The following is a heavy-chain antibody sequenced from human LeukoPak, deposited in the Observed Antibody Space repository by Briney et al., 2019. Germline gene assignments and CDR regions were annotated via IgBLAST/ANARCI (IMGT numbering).Heavy chain of an antibody. D-gene: IGHD3-10*01. CDR3: ARDAHYYGSGSYGFFWFDP. CDR2: INPNSGGT. Sequence: ASVKVSCKASGYTFTGYYMHWVRQAPGQGLEWMGWINPNSGGTNYAQKFQGRVTMTRDTSISTAYMELSRLRSDDTAVCYCARDAHYYGSGSYGFFWFDPWGQGTLVTVSS. J-gene: IGHJ5*02. CDR1: GYTFTGYY. V-gene: IGHV1-2*02.